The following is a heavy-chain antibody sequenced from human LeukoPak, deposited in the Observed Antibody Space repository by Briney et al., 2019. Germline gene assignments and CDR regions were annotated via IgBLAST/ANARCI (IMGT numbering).Heavy chain of an antibody. CDR3: ARRKDGGYDYYYYYGMDV. CDR1: GYTFTSYD. V-gene: IGHV1-8*01. D-gene: IGHD5-12*01. Sequence: ASVKVSCKASGYTFTSYDINWVRQATGQGLEWMGWMNPNSGNTGYAQKFQGRVTMTRNTSISTAYMELSSLRSEDTAVYYCARRKDGGYDYYYYYGMDVWGQGTTVTVSS. CDR2: MNPNSGNT. J-gene: IGHJ6*02.